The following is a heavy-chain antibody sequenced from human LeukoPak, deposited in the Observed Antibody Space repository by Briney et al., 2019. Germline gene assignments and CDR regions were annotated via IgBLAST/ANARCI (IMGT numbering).Heavy chain of an antibody. CDR1: GGSFNGYY. V-gene: IGHV4-34*01. Sequence: SETLSLTCAVYGGSFNGYYWSWIRQPPGKGLEWIGEINHSGSTNYNPSLKSRVTISVDTSKNQFSLKLSSVTAADTAVYYCPRGAMVQGVIVWGQGTLVTVSS. CDR2: INHSGST. D-gene: IGHD3-10*01. CDR3: PRGAMVQGVIV. J-gene: IGHJ4*02.